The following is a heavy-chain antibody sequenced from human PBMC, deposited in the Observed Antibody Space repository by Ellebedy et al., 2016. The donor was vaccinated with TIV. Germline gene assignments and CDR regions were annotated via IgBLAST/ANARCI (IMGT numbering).Heavy chain of an antibody. D-gene: IGHD3/OR15-3a*01. CDR3: ARFLGWYYFDY. V-gene: IGHV4-34*01. CDR1: GGSFSGYY. Sequence: SETLSLTCAVYGGSFSGYYWSWIRQPPGKGPEWIGEINHSGSTNYNPSLKSRVTVSVDTSKNQFSLKLSSVTAADTAVYYCARFLGWYYFDYWGQGTLVTVSS. CDR2: INHSGST. J-gene: IGHJ4*02.